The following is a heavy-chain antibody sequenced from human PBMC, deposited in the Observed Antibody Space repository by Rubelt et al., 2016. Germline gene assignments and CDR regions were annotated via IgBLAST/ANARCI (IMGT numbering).Heavy chain of an antibody. CDR3: GRGVLLGFGLPGGIDY. V-gene: IGHV4-39*07. J-gene: IGHJ4*02. Sequence: QLQLQESGPGLVKPSETLSLTCTVSGGSISSSSYYWGWIRQPPGKGLEWIGSIYYSGSTYYNPSLIVLFTLSVRPAKNQFSRELSVVSAAYTAVYDCGRGVLLGFGLPGGIDYWGQGTLVTVSS. CDR1: GGSISSSSYY. D-gene: IGHD3-10*01. CDR2: IYYSGST.